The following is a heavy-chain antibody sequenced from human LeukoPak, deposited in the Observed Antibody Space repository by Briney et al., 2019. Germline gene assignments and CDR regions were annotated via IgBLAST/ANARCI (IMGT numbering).Heavy chain of an antibody. D-gene: IGHD3-10*01. Sequence: GGSLRLSCAASGFTFSGFALHWVRQASGKGLEWVGRIRSTANGYATAYAASVKGRFTISRDDSKNTAYLQMDSLKTEDTAVYYCTGNYYGSGSYADFDYWGQGTLVTVSS. CDR1: GFTFSGFA. J-gene: IGHJ4*02. V-gene: IGHV3-73*01. CDR3: TGNYYGSGSYADFDY. CDR2: IRSTANGYAT.